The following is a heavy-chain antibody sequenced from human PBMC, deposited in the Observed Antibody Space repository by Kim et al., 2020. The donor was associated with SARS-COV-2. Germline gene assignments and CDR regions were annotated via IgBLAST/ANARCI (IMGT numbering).Heavy chain of an antibody. CDR3: ARVIVVRAYNWFDP. J-gene: IGHJ5*02. V-gene: IGHV4-39*07. D-gene: IGHD3-10*01. Sequence: PSHKSRVTRSVDTAKNQFSLKLSSVTAADTAVYYCARVIVVRAYNWFDPWGQGTLVTVSS.